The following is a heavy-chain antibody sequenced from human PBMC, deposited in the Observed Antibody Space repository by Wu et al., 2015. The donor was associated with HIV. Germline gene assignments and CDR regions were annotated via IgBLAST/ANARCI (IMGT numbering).Heavy chain of an antibody. CDR3: ARNTDSVATSLYSLGV. V-gene: IGHV1-46*01. CDR2: INPLFGTT. D-gene: IGHD5-12*01. J-gene: IGHJ6*02. Sequence: QVQLVQSGAEVKKPGASVKVSCKASEYIFSTSYLHWVRQAPGQGLEWMGVINPLFGTTKHAQKFQGRVTFTTDESKSTVYMELSSLRSEDTAVYYCARNTDSVATSLYSLGVWGQGTTVTVSS. CDR1: EYIFSTSY.